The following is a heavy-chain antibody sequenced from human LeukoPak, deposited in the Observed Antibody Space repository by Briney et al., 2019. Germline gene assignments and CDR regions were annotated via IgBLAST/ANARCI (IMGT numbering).Heavy chain of an antibody. CDR3: ARDRDGYNLFDY. CDR2: INPNSGGT. D-gene: IGHD5-24*01. Sequence: GASVKVSCKASGYTFTSYDINWVRQAPGQGLEWMGWINPNSGGTNYAQKFQGRVTMTRDTSISTAYMELSRLRSDDTAVYYCARDRDGYNLFDYWGQGTLVTVSS. CDR1: GYTFTSYD. J-gene: IGHJ4*02. V-gene: IGHV1-2*02.